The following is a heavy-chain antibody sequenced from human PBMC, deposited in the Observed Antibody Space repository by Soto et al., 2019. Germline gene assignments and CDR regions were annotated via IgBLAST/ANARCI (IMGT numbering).Heavy chain of an antibody. J-gene: IGHJ4*02. CDR3: ARAAPRYCSGASCSSGMDY. Sequence: SETLSLTCAVYGGSFSGYYWSWIRQPPGKGLEWIGEINHSGSTNYNPSLKSRVTISVDTSKNQFSLKLSSVTAADTAVYYCARAAPRYCSGASCSSGMDYWGQGTLVTVS. D-gene: IGHD2-15*01. CDR1: GGSFSGYY. CDR2: INHSGST. V-gene: IGHV4-34*01.